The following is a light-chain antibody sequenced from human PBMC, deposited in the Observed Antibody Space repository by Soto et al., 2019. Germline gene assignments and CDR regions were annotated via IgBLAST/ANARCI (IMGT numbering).Light chain of an antibody. CDR3: HQYNNWPPWT. Sequence: EIVMTQSPATLSVSPGERATLSCRASQSVSSNLAWYQQKPGQAPRLLIYGASTRATGIPARFSGSRSGPEFTLTINSLQSEDFAVYYCHQYNNWPPWTFGQGTKVDIK. CDR1: QSVSSN. CDR2: GAS. V-gene: IGKV3-15*01. J-gene: IGKJ1*01.